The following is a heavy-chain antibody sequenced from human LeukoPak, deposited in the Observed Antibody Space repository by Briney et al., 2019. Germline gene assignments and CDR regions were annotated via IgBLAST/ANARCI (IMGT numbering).Heavy chain of an antibody. J-gene: IGHJ6*02. V-gene: IGHV1-69*01. Sequence: SVNVSCKASGGTFSSYSISWVRQAPGQGLEWMGGIIPIFDTADYAQKFQGRVTITADESTSTAYMGLSSLRSEDTAVFYCARISLGAIWGYYYGMDVWGQGTTVTVSS. CDR1: GGTFSSYS. CDR2: IIPIFDTA. CDR3: ARISLGAIWGYYYGMDV. D-gene: IGHD1-26*01.